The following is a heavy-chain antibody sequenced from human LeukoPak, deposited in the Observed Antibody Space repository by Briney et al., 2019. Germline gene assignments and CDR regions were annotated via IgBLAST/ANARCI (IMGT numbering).Heavy chain of an antibody. Sequence: SQTLSLTCAVSGGSISGGGYSWSWIRQPPGKGLEWIGYIYHTGSTYYNPSLKSRVSISVDRSKKQFSLKLNSVTAADTAVYYCARTRSSGWFDPWGQGTLVTVSS. CDR3: ARTRSSGWFDP. CDR1: GGSISGGGYS. V-gene: IGHV4-30-2*01. CDR2: IYHTGST. D-gene: IGHD6-6*01. J-gene: IGHJ5*02.